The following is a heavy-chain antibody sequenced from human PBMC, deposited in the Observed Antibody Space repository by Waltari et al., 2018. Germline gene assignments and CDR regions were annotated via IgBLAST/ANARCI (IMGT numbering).Heavy chain of an antibody. CDR1: GGSISTYY. J-gene: IGHJ3*02. D-gene: IGHD3-3*01. V-gene: IGHV4-4*07. Sequence: QVHLQESGLGLVKPSEPLSHTGPVSGGSISTYYGSWIRPPGGKGLECIGRIYTSGSTNYIPSLKSRVTMSVDTSKNQSSLKLSSVTAADTAVYYCARGSGPPEAFDIWGQGTMVTVSS. CDR3: ARGSGPPEAFDI. CDR2: IYTSGST.